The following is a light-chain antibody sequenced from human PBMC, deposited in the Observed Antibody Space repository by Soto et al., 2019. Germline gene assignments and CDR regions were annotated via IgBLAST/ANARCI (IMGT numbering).Light chain of an antibody. J-gene: IGLJ2*01. V-gene: IGLV3-21*02. CDR1: NIGSRN. Sequence: SYELTQPPSVSVAPGQTATITCGGNNIGSRNVHWYQQRPGQAPVLVVYDDSDRPSGIPERFPGSNSGNTATLTISRVEAGDEADYYCQAWDDSSVVFGGGTKLTVL. CDR3: QAWDDSSVV. CDR2: DDS.